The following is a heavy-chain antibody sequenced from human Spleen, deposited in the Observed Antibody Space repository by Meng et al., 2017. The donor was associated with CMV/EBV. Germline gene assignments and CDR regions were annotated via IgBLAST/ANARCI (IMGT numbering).Heavy chain of an antibody. Sequence: ASVKVSCKASGYTFTGYYIHWVRQAPGQGLEWMGWINPNSGGTNYAQKFQGRVTMTRDTSISTAYMELSRLRSDDTAVYYCARGDYGDYSGVDYWGQGTLVTVSS. J-gene: IGHJ4*02. CDR2: INPNSGGT. CDR1: GYTFTGYY. D-gene: IGHD4-17*01. CDR3: ARGDYGDYSGVDY. V-gene: IGHV1-2*02.